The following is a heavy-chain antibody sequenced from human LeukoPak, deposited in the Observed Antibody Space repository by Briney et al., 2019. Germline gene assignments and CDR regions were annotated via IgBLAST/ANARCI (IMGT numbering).Heavy chain of an antibody. Sequence: GGSLRLSCAASGFTFSNYAMTWVRQAPGKGLEWVSGISGSGGSTYYADSVKGRFIISRDNSKNTLYLHMNSLTAEDTAIYYCAKTRCTDDTRYYRVWYFDYWGQGTLVTVSS. D-gene: IGHD2-8*01. CDR1: GFTFSNYA. CDR3: AKTRCTDDTRYYRVWYFDY. CDR2: ISGSGGST. V-gene: IGHV3-23*01. J-gene: IGHJ4*02.